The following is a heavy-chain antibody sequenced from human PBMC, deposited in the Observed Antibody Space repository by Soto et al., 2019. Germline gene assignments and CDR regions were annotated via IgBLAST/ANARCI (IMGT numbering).Heavy chain of an antibody. J-gene: IGHJ4*02. V-gene: IGHV1-2*02. Sequence: ASVKVSCKASGYTFTGYYMHWVRQAPGQGLEWMGWINPNSGGTNYAQKFQGRVTITRDTSASTAYMELSSLRSEDTAVYYCARDVLRYFDWLLSGRGDFDYWGQGTLVTVSS. CDR3: ARDVLRYFDWLLSGRGDFDY. CDR1: GYTFTGYY. D-gene: IGHD3-9*01. CDR2: INPNSGGT.